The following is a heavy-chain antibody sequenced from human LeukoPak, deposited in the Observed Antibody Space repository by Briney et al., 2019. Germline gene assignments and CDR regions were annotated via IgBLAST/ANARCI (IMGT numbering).Heavy chain of an antibody. CDR3: ARQRSWELDY. CDR1: GGSISSYY. CDR2: IYYSGST. J-gene: IGHJ4*02. D-gene: IGHD1-26*01. V-gene: IGHV4-59*08. Sequence: PSETLSLTCTVSGGSISSYYWSWIRQPPGKGLEWIGYIYYSGSTNYNPSLKSRVTISVDTSKNQFSLKLSSATAADTAVYYCARQRSWELDYWGQGTLVTVSS.